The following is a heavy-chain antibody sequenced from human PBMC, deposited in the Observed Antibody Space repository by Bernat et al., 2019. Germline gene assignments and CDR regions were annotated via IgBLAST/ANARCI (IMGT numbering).Heavy chain of an antibody. D-gene: IGHD1-1*01. V-gene: IGHV3-30*18. CDR2: ISYDGSNK. CDR1: GFTFSSHG. Sequence: VQLVESGGGVVQPGRSLRLSCAASGFTFSSHGMHWVRQAPGKGLEWVAVISYDGSNKYYADSVKGRFTISRYNSKNTLYLQMNSLRIEDTAVYYCAKDRAGAMEYYYGMEVWGQGTTVTVSS. J-gene: IGHJ6*02. CDR3: AKDRAGAMEYYYGMEV.